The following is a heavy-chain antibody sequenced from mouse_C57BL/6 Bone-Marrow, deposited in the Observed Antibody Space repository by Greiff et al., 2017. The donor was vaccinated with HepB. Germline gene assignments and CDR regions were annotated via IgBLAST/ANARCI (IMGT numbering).Heavy chain of an antibody. CDR1: GYTFTSYW. V-gene: IGHV1-64*01. CDR3: ARDDGSKGLRYFAA. Sequence: QVQLQQPGAELVKPGASVKLSCKTSGYTFTSYWMHWVKQRPGQGLEWIGMIHPNSGNTNYNEKFKSKATLTVDKSSSTAYMQLSSLTSEDSAVYYCARDDGSKGLRYFAAWGTSAPVPVSS. CDR2: IHPNSGNT. D-gene: IGHD1-1*01. J-gene: IGHJ1*03.